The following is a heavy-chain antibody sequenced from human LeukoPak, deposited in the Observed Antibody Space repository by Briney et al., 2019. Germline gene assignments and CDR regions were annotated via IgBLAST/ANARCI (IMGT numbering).Heavy chain of an antibody. CDR2: IYYSGST. D-gene: IGHD3-22*01. CDR1: GVSISSSSYY. J-gene: IGHJ3*02. V-gene: IGHV4-39*01. CDR3: ARASLSNYYDSSGYQRTDAFDI. Sequence: SETLSLTCTVSGVSISSSSYYWGWIRQPPGKGLEWIGSIYYSGSTYYNPSLKSRVTISVDTSKNQFSLKLSSVTAADTAVYYCARASLSNYYDSSGYQRTDAFDIWGQGTMVTVSS.